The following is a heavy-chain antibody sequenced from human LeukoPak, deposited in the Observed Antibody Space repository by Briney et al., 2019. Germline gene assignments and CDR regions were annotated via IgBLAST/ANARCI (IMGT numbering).Heavy chain of an antibody. V-gene: IGHV3-30*04. CDR3: ARDRQEQLAHRSRGLYYYYGMDV. D-gene: IGHD6-13*01. Sequence: GGSLRLSCAASGFTFSSYAMHWVRQAPGKGLEWMAVISYDGSNKYYADSVKGRFTISRDNSKNTLYLQMNSLRAEDTAVYYCARDRQEQLAHRSRGLYYYYGMDVWGQGTTVTVSS. J-gene: IGHJ6*02. CDR1: GFTFSSYA. CDR2: ISYDGSNK.